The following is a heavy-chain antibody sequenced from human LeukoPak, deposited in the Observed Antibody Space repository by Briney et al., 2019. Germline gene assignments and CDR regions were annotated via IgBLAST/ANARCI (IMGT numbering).Heavy chain of an antibody. Sequence: ASVKVSCKTSGGTFGNSEIHWVRQAPGQGLEWMGWISAYNGNTDYAQKLQGRVTMTTDTSTSTAYMELRSLRSDDTAVYYCARGPIVVVPAATDYWGQGTLVTVSS. CDR2: ISAYNGNT. V-gene: IGHV1-18*01. CDR1: GGTFGNSE. CDR3: ARGPIVVVPAATDY. J-gene: IGHJ4*02. D-gene: IGHD2-2*01.